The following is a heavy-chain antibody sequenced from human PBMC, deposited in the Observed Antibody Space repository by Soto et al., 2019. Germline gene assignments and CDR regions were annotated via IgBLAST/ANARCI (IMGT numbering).Heavy chain of an antibody. CDR3: GVGRTPYYFDY. J-gene: IGHJ4*02. Sequence: GGSLSLSCAASGFTVTNSAMNWVRQVPGKGLEWVSSISGSGAIPHYADSVKGRFSIVRDESNNTLYLQMNSLRAEDTAVYFCGVGRTPYYFDYWGQGALVTVSS. V-gene: IGHV3-23*01. CDR2: ISGSGAIP. D-gene: IGHD1-26*01. CDR1: GFTVTNSA.